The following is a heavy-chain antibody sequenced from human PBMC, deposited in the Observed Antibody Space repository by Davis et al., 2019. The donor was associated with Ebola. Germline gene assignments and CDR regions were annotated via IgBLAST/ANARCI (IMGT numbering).Heavy chain of an antibody. Sequence: GGSLRLSCVASGFTFSDYYMSWIRQAPGKGLEWVSVIYNGGRTYYADSVKGRFTISRDNSKNTLYLQMNSLRAEDTAVYYCARVGGYSSSFWVFDYWGQGTLVTVSS. D-gene: IGHD6-6*01. CDR3: ARVGGYSSSFWVFDY. J-gene: IGHJ4*02. V-gene: IGHV3-53*01. CDR1: GFTFSDYY. CDR2: IYNGGRT.